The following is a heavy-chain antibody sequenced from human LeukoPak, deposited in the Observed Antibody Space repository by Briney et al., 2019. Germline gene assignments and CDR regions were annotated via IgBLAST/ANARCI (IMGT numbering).Heavy chain of an antibody. D-gene: IGHD4-17*01. CDR2: MNPNSGNT. Sequence: ASVKVSCKASGYTFTSYDINWVRQATGQGPEWMGWMNPNSGNTGYAQKFQGRVTMTRNTSISTAYMELSSLRSEDTAVYYCAREDYGDYQPIDYWGQGTLVTVSS. CDR1: GYTFTSYD. J-gene: IGHJ4*02. CDR3: AREDYGDYQPIDY. V-gene: IGHV1-8*01.